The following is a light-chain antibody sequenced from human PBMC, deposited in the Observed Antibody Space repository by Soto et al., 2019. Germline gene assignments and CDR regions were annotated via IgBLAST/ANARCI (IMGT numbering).Light chain of an antibody. CDR3: QQYNKWAPWT. J-gene: IGKJ1*01. CDR2: AAS. Sequence: EIVMTQSPATLSVSPGERATLSCRASQSVSSNLAWYQQKPSQAPRLLIYAASTRATGIPARFSGSGSGTEFTLTISSLQSEDFEVYYCQQYNKWAPWTFGQGTTVEIK. V-gene: IGKV3-15*01. CDR1: QSVSSN.